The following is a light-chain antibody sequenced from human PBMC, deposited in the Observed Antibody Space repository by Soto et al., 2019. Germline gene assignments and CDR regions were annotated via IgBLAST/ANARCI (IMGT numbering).Light chain of an antibody. V-gene: IGKV1-5*03. CDR1: QTISSW. CDR3: QHYNSYSEA. J-gene: IGKJ1*01. CDR2: KAS. Sequence: DIQITQSPSTLSGSVGDRVTITCRASQTISSWLAWYQQKPVKVPKLLIYKASTLKSGVPSRFSGSGSGTEFTLTISSMQPDDFANYYCQHYNSYSEAFGQGTKVDIK.